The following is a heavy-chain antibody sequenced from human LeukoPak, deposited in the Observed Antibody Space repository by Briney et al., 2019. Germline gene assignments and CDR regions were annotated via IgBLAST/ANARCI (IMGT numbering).Heavy chain of an antibody. CDR2: INPNSGGT. CDR1: GYTFTGYY. Sequence: GASVKVSCKASGYTFTGYYMHWVRQAPGQGLEWMGWINPNSGGTNYAQKFQGRVTMTRDTSISTAYMELSRLRSDDTAVYYCARDRSSGWSRLVEVFDYWGQGTLVTVSS. CDR3: ARDRSSGWSRLVEVFDY. J-gene: IGHJ4*02. V-gene: IGHV1-2*02. D-gene: IGHD6-19*01.